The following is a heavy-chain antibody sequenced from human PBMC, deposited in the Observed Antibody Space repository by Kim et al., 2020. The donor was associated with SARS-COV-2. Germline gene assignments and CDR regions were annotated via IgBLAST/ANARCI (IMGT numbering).Heavy chain of an antibody. CDR3: ASDDRGDSSGFYYDY. Sequence: ASVKVSCKTSGYTFTTYAMHWVRQAPGQGLEWMGWINTNTGSPTYAQGFTGRFVFSLDTSVSTAYLQISSLEAEDTAVYYCASDDRGDSSGFYYDYWGQGTLVTVSS. D-gene: IGHD3-22*01. J-gene: IGHJ4*02. V-gene: IGHV7-4-1*02. CDR1: GYTFTTYA. CDR2: INTNTGSP.